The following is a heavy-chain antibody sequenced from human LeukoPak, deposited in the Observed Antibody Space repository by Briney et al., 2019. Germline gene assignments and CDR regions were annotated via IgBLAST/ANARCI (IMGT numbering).Heavy chain of an antibody. CDR1: GFTFSNYA. CDR3: AKEGYDSSGYPYYFDY. CDR2: ISGSGGSA. J-gene: IGHJ4*02. V-gene: IGHV3-23*01. D-gene: IGHD3-22*01. Sequence: TGGSLRLSCAASGFTFSNYAMSWVRQAPGKGLEWVSGISGSGGSAYYADSVKGRFTISRDNSKNTLYLQMNSLRAEDTAVYYCAKEGYDSSGYPYYFDYWGQGTLVTVSS.